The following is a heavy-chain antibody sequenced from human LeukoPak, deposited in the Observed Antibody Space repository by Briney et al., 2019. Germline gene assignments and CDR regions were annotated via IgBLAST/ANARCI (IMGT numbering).Heavy chain of an antibody. V-gene: IGHV1-18*01. D-gene: IGHD3-16*02. CDR2: ISAYNGNT. CDR3: ARDTITFGGVIVSDY. J-gene: IGHJ4*02. Sequence: VASVKVSCKASGYTFTSYGISWVRQAPGQGLEWMGWISAYNGNTNYAQKLQGRVTMTTDTSTSTAYMELRSLRSDDTAVYYCARDTITFGGVIVSDYWGQGTLVTVSS. CDR1: GYTFTSYG.